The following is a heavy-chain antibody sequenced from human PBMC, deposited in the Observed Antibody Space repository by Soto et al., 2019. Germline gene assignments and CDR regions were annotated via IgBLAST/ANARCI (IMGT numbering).Heavy chain of an antibody. CDR2: IYYSGST. V-gene: IGHV4-39*01. CDR1: VGSITSSSYY. CDR3: ASQSEGWSLDAFDI. Sequence: QLQLQESGPGLVKPSETLSLTCTVSVGSITSSSYYWGWIRQPPGKGLEWIGSIYYSGSTYYNPSLKSRVTISVDTSKNQFSLKLSSVTAADTAVYYCASQSEGWSLDAFDIWGQGTMVTVSS. J-gene: IGHJ3*02. D-gene: IGHD2-15*01.